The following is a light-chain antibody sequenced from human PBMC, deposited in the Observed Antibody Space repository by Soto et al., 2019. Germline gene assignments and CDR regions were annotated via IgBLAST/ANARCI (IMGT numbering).Light chain of an antibody. CDR1: QDINSY. J-gene: IGKJ4*01. V-gene: IGKV1D-16*01. CDR3: QQYNIFPLT. CDR2: AAS. Sequence: DVQMTQSPSSLSASVGDRVTITCRASQDINSYLAWYQQKPGNAPKSLIYAASSLQTGVPSRFSGSESVTDFTLTINNLQPEDSATYYCQQYNIFPLTFGGGPKVEIK.